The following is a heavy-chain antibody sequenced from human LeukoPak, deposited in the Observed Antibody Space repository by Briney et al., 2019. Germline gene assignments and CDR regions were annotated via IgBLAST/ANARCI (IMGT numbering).Heavy chain of an antibody. CDR3: ARVDSSGWLGFDP. CDR1: GFTFSSYA. Sequence: PGGSLRLSCAASGFTFSSYAMHWVRQAPGKGLEWVAVISYDGSNKYYADSVKGRFTISRDNSKNTLYLQMNSLRAEDTAVYYCARVDSSGWLGFDPWGQGTLVTVSS. CDR2: ISYDGSNK. V-gene: IGHV3-30*01. D-gene: IGHD6-19*01. J-gene: IGHJ5*02.